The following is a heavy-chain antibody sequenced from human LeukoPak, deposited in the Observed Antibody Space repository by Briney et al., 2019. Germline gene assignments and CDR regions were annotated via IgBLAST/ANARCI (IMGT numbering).Heavy chain of an antibody. CDR2: INQLGSEK. V-gene: IGHV3-7*01. D-gene: IGHD7-27*01. J-gene: IGHJ4*02. CDR3: ARADWGSVDY. Sequence: PGGSLRLSCEGSGFSFSSYWMSWVRQAPGKGLEWVANINQLGSEKYYVDSVKGRFTISRDNAKNSLNLQLNSLRVEDTAVNYCARADWGSVDYWGQGTLVTVSS. CDR1: GFSFSSYW.